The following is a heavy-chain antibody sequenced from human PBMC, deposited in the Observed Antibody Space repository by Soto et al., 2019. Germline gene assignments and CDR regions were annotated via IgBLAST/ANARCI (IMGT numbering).Heavy chain of an antibody. D-gene: IGHD3-10*01. J-gene: IGHJ6*02. Sequence: GASVKVSCKASGGTFSSYAISWVRQAPGQGLEWMGGIIPIFGTANYAQKFQGRVTITADESTSTAYMELSSLRSEDTAVYYCARGQGIRGVITDYYYYGMDVWGQGTTVTVSS. V-gene: IGHV1-69*13. CDR1: GGTFSSYA. CDR3: ARGQGIRGVITDYYYYGMDV. CDR2: IIPIFGTA.